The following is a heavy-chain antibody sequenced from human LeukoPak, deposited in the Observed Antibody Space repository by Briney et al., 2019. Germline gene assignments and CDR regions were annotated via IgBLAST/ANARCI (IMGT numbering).Heavy chain of an antibody. CDR1: GGSFSGYY. CDR2: INHSGST. Sequence: SETLSLTCAVYGGSFSGYYWSWIRQPPGKGLEWIGEINHSGSTNYNPSLKSRVTISVDTSKNQFSLKLSSVTAADTAVYYCAREKRYSSNWFDPWGQGTLVTVSS. CDR3: AREKRYSSNWFDP. D-gene: IGHD5-12*01. V-gene: IGHV4-34*01. J-gene: IGHJ5*02.